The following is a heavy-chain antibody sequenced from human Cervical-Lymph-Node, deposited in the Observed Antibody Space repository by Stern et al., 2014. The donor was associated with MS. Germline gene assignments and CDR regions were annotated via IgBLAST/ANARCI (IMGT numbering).Heavy chain of an antibody. D-gene: IGHD3-16*01. Sequence: EMQLVESGGGLIKPGGSLRLSCAASGFTFSDAWMNWVRQAPGKGLEWVGRVKTKAHGETKDYAAPVKGRFTISRDDSKNTLYLQMNSLKIEDTAVYYCFTDWVLGLWGQGTTVTVSS. CDR2: VKTKAHGETK. J-gene: IGHJ6*02. CDR3: FTDWVLGL. V-gene: IGHV3-15*01. CDR1: GFTFSDAW.